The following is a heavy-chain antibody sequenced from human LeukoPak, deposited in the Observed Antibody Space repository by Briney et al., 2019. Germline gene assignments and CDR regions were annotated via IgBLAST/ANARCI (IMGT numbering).Heavy chain of an antibody. CDR3: AKGYSSGWSWYFDY. V-gene: IGHV3-30*18. J-gene: IGHJ4*02. Sequence: GGSLRLSCAASGFTFSSYPMHWVRQAPGKGLEWVAFISYDGSNKCYADSVKGRFIISRDNSENTLYLQMNSLRAEDTAVYYCAKGYSSGWSWYFDYWGQGTLVTVSS. CDR2: ISYDGSNK. CDR1: GFTFSSYP. D-gene: IGHD6-19*01.